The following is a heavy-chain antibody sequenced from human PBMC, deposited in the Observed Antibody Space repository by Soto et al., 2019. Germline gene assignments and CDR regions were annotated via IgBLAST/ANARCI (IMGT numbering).Heavy chain of an antibody. CDR2: INHAGST. CDR1: GGYFSANY. CDR3: ARSNGDVPAAQSPYYFDY. Sequence: SETLSLTSGIFGGYFSANYWSWIRQTPGKGLEWLGEINHAGSTDYNPSLKGRITISADTSKNQFSLKLSSVTAADTAVYYCARSNGDVPAAQSPYYFDYWGQGTLVTVS. J-gene: IGHJ4*02. D-gene: IGHD2-2*01. V-gene: IGHV4-34*01.